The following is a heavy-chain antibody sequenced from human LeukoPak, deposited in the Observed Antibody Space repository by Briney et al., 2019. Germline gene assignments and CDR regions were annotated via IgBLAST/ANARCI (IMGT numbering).Heavy chain of an antibody. V-gene: IGHV3-23*01. CDR2: ISGSGGST. D-gene: IGHD3-22*01. CDR3: AKGLYDSSGYFDY. CDR1: GFTFSGYA. Sequence: HPGGSLRLSCAASGFTFSGYAMSWVRQAPGKGLEWVSAISGSGGSTYYADSVKGRFTISRDNSKNTLYLQMNSLRAEDTAVYYCAKGLYDSSGYFDYWGQGTLVTVSS. J-gene: IGHJ4*02.